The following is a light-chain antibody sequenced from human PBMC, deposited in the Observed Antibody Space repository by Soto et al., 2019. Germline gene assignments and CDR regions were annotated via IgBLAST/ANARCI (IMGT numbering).Light chain of an antibody. V-gene: IGLV2-11*01. J-gene: IGLJ1*01. Sequence: QSALTQPRSVSGSPGQSVTISCTGTSSDVGGYNYVSWYQQHPGKAPKLMIYDVSKRPSGVPDRFSGSKSGNSASLAISGLRSEDEADYYCAAWDDSLSANFVFGTGTKVTVL. CDR2: DVS. CDR3: AAWDDSLSANFV. CDR1: SSDVGGYNY.